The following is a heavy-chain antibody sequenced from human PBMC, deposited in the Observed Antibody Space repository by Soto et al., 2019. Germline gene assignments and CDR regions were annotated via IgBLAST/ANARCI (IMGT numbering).Heavy chain of an antibody. J-gene: IGHJ4*02. V-gene: IGHV1-69*04. CDR3: ARDLDDSSGYYAYYFDY. D-gene: IGHD3-22*01. CDR1: GGTFSSYT. Sequence: ASVKVSCKASGGTFSSYTISWVRQAPGQGLEWMGRIIPILGIANYAQKFQGRVTITADKSTSTAYMELSSLRSEDTAVYYCARDLDDSSGYYAYYFDYWGQGTLVTVSS. CDR2: IIPILGIA.